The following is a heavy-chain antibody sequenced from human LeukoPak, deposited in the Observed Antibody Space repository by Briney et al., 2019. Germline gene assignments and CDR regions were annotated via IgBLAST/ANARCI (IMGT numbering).Heavy chain of an antibody. V-gene: IGHV3-30*18. CDR2: ISKDGSDT. CDR1: GFTFNKYG. Sequence: PGGSLRLSCAASGFTFNKYGMHWVRQAPGKGLEWVAVISKDGSDTFYADSVKGRFTISRDNSKDTMFLQMNSLRREDTAVYYCANSRAQIMITLGDVWGQGTTVTVAS. D-gene: IGHD3-16*01. CDR3: ANSRAQIMITLGDV. J-gene: IGHJ6*02.